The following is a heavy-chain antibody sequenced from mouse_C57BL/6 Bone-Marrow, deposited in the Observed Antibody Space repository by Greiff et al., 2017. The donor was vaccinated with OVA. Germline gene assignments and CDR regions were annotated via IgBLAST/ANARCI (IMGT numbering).Heavy chain of an antibody. J-gene: IGHJ4*01. CDR2: IDPSDSYT. Sequence: QVQLQQPGAELVMPGASVKLSCKASGYTFTSYWMHWVKQRPGQGLEWIGEIDPSDSYTNYNQKFKGKSTLTVDKSSSTAYLQLSSLTSEDSAVDYYSSMGYYPYDMDYWGQGTSVTVSS. V-gene: IGHV1-69*01. CDR3: SSMGYYPYDMDY. CDR1: GYTFTSYW. D-gene: IGHD2-3*01.